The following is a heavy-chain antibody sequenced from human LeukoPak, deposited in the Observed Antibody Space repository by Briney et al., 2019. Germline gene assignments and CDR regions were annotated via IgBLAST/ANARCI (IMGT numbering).Heavy chain of an antibody. D-gene: IGHD6-13*01. J-gene: IGHJ5*02. CDR1: GYTFTSYY. CDR3: ARALGYSSSWANWFDP. V-gene: IGHV1-46*01. CDR2: INPSGGST. Sequence: ASVKVSCKASGYTFTSYYMHWVRQAPGQGLEWMGIINPSGGSTSYAQNFQGRVTMTRDTSTSTVYMELSSLRSEDTAVYYCARALGYSSSWANWFDPWGQGTLVTVSS.